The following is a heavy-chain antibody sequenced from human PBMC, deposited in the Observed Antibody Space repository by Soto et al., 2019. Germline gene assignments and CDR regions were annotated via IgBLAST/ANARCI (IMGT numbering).Heavy chain of an antibody. J-gene: IGHJ4*02. Sequence: SETLSLTCTVSGGSISSYYWSWIRQPPGKGLEWIGYIYYSGSTNYNPSLKSRVTISVDTSKNQFSLKLSSVTAADTAVYYCARGPSTVVTQLDYWGQGTLVTVSS. CDR2: IYYSGST. CDR3: ARGPSTVVTQLDY. V-gene: IGHV4-59*01. D-gene: IGHD4-17*01. CDR1: GGSISSYY.